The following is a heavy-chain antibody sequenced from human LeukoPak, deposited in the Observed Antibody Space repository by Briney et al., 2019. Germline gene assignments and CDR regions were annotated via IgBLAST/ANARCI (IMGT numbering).Heavy chain of an antibody. J-gene: IGHJ4*02. Sequence: ASVKVSCKGSGGTFSSYAISWVRQAPGQGLEWMGGIIPIFGTANYAQKFQGRVTITADESTSTAYMELSSLRSEDTAVYYCARDLMYYYDSSGYYALRYWGQGTLVTVSS. CDR1: GGTFSSYA. CDR3: ARDLMYYYDSSGYYALRY. CDR2: IIPIFGTA. D-gene: IGHD3-22*01. V-gene: IGHV1-69*01.